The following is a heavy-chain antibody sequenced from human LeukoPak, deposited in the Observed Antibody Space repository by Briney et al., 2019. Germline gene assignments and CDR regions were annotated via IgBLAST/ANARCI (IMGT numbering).Heavy chain of an antibody. Sequence: SETLSLTCTVSGDSINSGSYYWRWLRQPPGKGLEWFGTISHRGNTYYNPSLRSRVTISVDTSTNQLSLKLSSVTAADTAVYYCARLYEGKRPPDYWGQGTLVTVSS. D-gene: IGHD2-8*01. V-gene: IGHV4-39*01. J-gene: IGHJ4*02. CDR2: ISHRGNT. CDR1: GDSINSGSYY. CDR3: ARLYEGKRPPDY.